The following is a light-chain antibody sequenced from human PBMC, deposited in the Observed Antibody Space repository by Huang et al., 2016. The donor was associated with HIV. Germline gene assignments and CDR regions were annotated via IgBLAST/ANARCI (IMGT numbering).Light chain of an antibody. Sequence: EIVMRQSPATLSASPGERVTLSCTASQSVSSNLAWYQQKPGQGPRLLSYGASTRATGIPSRFSGSGSGTEFTLTISSLQSEDFAVYYCQQYNNWPRTFGQGTKVEIK. V-gene: IGKV3-15*01. CDR2: GAS. CDR3: QQYNNWPRT. J-gene: IGKJ1*01. CDR1: QSVSSN.